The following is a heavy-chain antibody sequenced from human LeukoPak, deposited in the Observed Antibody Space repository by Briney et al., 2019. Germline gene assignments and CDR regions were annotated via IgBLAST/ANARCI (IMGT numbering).Heavy chain of an antibody. D-gene: IGHD3-22*01. CDR2: ISGSGGST. Sequence: GGSLRLSCAASGFTFSSYGMNWVRQAPLKGLEWVSGISGSGGSTYYADSVKGRFTISRDNSRNTVYLQMNSLRAEDTAVYYCAKDSYDSSGSLFDYWGQGTLVTVSS. J-gene: IGHJ4*02. CDR1: GFTFSSYG. CDR3: AKDSYDSSGSLFDY. V-gene: IGHV3-23*01.